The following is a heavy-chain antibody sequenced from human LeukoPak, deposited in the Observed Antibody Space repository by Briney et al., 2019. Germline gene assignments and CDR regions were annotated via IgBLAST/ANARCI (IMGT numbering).Heavy chain of an antibody. Sequence: SETLSLTRAVHGGSFSGYYWSWIRQPPGKGLEWIGEINHSGSTNYNPSLKSRVTISGDTSNNQFSLKLTSVTAADTALYYCARGRNVGYCSSNSCSFDYWGQGTLVTVSS. D-gene: IGHD2-2*01. J-gene: IGHJ4*02. CDR2: INHSGST. CDR1: GGSFSGYY. V-gene: IGHV4-34*01. CDR3: ARGRNVGYCSSNSCSFDY.